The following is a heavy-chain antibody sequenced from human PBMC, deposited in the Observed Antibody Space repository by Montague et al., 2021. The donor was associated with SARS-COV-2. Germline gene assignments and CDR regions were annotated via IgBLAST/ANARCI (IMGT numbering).Heavy chain of an antibody. CDR2: IYSSGST. Sequence: TLSLTCTASGGSISNYYWSWIRQPAGKGPEWIGRIYSSGSTNYNPSLKSRISMSVDTSKNQFSLELSSVTAADTAIYYCPRDYSHCSGGSCVFDYWGQGTLVTVSS. CDR3: PRDYSHCSGGSCVFDY. CDR1: GGSISNYY. D-gene: IGHD2-15*01. J-gene: IGHJ4*02. V-gene: IGHV4-4*07.